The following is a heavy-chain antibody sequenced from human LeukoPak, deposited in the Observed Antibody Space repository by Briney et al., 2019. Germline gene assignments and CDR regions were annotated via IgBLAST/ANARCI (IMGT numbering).Heavy chain of an antibody. CDR1: GYTFTSYY. D-gene: IGHD5-24*01. V-gene: IGHV1-46*01. CDR2: INPIGGST. CDR3: ARALRMATIPGVNMNYFDY. J-gene: IGHJ4*02. Sequence: GASVKVSCKASGYTFTSYYMHWVRRAPGQGLEWMGIINPIGGSTIYAQKFQGRVTMTRDTSTSTVYMELSSLRSEDTAVYYCARALRMATIPGVNMNYFDYWGQGTLVTVSS.